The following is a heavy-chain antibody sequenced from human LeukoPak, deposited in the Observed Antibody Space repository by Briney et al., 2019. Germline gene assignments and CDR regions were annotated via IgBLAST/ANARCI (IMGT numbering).Heavy chain of an antibody. Sequence: GGSLRLSCATSRFTFNSYGFHWVRQAPGKGLEGVAIIWYDGSHKLYADSVKRRFTISRDNSKNTVYLQMNTLRAEDTAVYYCARGTGTTDYWGQGTLVTVSS. J-gene: IGHJ4*02. CDR3: ARGTGTTDY. CDR1: RFTFNSYG. D-gene: IGHD1-7*01. CDR2: IWYDGSHK. V-gene: IGHV3-33*01.